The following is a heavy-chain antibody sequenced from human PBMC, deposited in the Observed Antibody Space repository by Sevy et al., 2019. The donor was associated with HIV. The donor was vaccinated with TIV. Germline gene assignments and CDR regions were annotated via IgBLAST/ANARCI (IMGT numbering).Heavy chain of an antibody. J-gene: IGHJ4*02. D-gene: IGHD1-26*01. V-gene: IGHV4-59*08. CDR1: GGSITSLY. CDR2: IYYNGHI. CDR3: AGENAWGRGYS. Sequence: KPWQLRSLTCNVSGGSITSLYWNWIRQPPGKGLEWIANIYYNGHINYNPSLKSRVTLSLDTSKNQFSLRLSSVTAADTAMYYCAGENAWGRGYSWGQGTLVTVSS.